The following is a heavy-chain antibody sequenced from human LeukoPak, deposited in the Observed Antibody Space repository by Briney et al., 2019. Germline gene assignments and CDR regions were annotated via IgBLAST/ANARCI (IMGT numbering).Heavy chain of an antibody. D-gene: IGHD3-9*01. CDR1: GGSISSSSYY. V-gene: IGHV4-31*03. CDR2: IYYSGST. CDR3: ARETYYDILTGYSVYYYYGMDV. J-gene: IGHJ6*02. Sequence: SETLSLTCTVSGGSISSSSYYWSWIRQHPGKGLEWIGYIYYSGSTYYNPSLKSRVTISVDTSKNQFSLKLSSVTAADTAVYYCARETYYDILTGYSVYYYYGMDVWGQGTTVTVSS.